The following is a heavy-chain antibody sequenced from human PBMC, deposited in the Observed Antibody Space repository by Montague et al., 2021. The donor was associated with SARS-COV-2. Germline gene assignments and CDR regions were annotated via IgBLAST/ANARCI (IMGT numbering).Heavy chain of an antibody. J-gene: IGHJ5*02. CDR2: IYYSGST. CDR1: GGSISSYY. CDR3: AGVPVLLWFGERGYWFDP. Sequence: SETLSLTCTVSGGSISSYYWSWIRRPPGKGLEWIGYIYYSGSTNYNPSLKSRVTISVDTSKNQFSLKLSSVTAADTAVYYCAGVPVLLWFGERGYWFDPWGQGTLVTVSS. V-gene: IGHV4-59*01. D-gene: IGHD3-10*01.